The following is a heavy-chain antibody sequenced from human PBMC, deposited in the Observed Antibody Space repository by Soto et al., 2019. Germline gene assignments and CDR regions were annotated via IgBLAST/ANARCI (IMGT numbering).Heavy chain of an antibody. V-gene: IGHV3-53*04. CDR3: ASRLRYFDWLLTDYDAFDI. D-gene: IGHD3-9*01. CDR2: IYSGGST. Sequence: GGSLRLSCAASGFTVSSNYMSWVRQAPGKGLEWVSVIYSGGSTYYADSVKGRFTISRHNSKNTLYLQMNSLRAEDTAVYYCASRLRYFDWLLTDYDAFDIWGQGTMVNVSS. CDR1: GFTVSSNY. J-gene: IGHJ3*02.